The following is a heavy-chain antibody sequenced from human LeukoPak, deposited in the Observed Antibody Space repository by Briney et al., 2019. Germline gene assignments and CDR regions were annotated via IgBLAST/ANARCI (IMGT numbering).Heavy chain of an antibody. CDR1: GYTFTGYY. Sequence: ASVKVSCKASGYTFTGYYMHWVRQAPGQGLEWMGWINPNSGGTNYAQKFQGRVTMTRDTSISTAYMELSRLRSDDTAVYYCARARRLRFLEWSLDYWGQGTLVTVSS. CDR3: ARARRLRFLEWSLDY. CDR2: INPNSGGT. V-gene: IGHV1-2*02. J-gene: IGHJ4*02. D-gene: IGHD3-3*01.